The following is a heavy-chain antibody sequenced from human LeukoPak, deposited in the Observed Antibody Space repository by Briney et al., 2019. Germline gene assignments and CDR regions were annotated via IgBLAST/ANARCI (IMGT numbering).Heavy chain of an antibody. D-gene: IGHD2-8*01. Sequence: TGGSPRLSCAASGFTFSDYYMSWIRQAPGKGLEWVSYISHSGRTMYYADSVKGRFTISRDNAKNSLYLQMNSLRAGDTAVYYCARDSIVRGNIGNDMDVWGKGTTVTVSS. CDR3: ARDSIVRGNIGNDMDV. J-gene: IGHJ6*03. V-gene: IGHV3-11*01. CDR1: GFTFSDYY. CDR2: ISHSGRTM.